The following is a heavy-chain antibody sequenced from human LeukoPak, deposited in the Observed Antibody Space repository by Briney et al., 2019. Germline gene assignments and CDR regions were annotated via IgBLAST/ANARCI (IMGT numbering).Heavy chain of an antibody. Sequence: GGSLRLSCAAFGLTLSDAWLTWVRQAPGKGLAWIARIKSKIDGGLKDYAAPVKGTFTISRDDSENTVYLQINSLKIEDTAMYYCATGRSGYFDSWGQGTLVTVSS. CDR1: GLTLSDAW. V-gene: IGHV3-15*01. CDR2: IKSKIDGGLK. J-gene: IGHJ4*02. CDR3: ATGRSGYFDS.